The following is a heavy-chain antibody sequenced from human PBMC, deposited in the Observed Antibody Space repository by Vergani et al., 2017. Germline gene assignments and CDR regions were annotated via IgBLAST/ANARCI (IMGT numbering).Heavy chain of an antibody. D-gene: IGHD2-21*02. J-gene: IGHJ4*02. Sequence: QLQLQESGPGLVKPSETLSLTCTVSGGSISSSSYYWGWIRQPPGKGLEWIGYIYYSGSTNYNPSLKSRVTISVDTSKNQFSLKLSSVTAADTAVYYCVRGLIQSYCGGDCYKSIFDYWGQGTLVTVSS. CDR2: IYYSGST. CDR1: GGSISSSSYY. V-gene: IGHV4-61*05. CDR3: VRGLIQSYCGGDCYKSIFDY.